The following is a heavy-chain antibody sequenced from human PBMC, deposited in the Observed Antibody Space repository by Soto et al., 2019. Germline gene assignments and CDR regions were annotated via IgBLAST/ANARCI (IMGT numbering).Heavy chain of an antibody. CDR2: INSDGIGT. J-gene: IGHJ4*02. CDR1: GFTFSSYW. D-gene: IGHD2-21*02. CDR3: ALPYAGDPAGFDY. V-gene: IGHV3-74*01. Sequence: PGGSLRLSCAASGFTFSSYWMHWVRQAPGKGLVWVSRINSDGIGTNYADSVEGRFTISRDNAKNTVYLQMNGLRSDDTALYYCALPYAGDPAGFDYWGQGTLVTVSS.